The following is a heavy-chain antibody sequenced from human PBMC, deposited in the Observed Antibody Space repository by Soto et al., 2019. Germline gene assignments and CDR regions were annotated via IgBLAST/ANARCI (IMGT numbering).Heavy chain of an antibody. Sequence: QVQLVPSGAEVKKPGSSVKVSCKASGGTFSTYTITWVRQAPGQGLEWMGRIIPIIGIINYAQKFQGRVTITADKLTGTAYMELTRLRSDDTAVYYCAGYPDSHDNDSHASSYPWGQGTLVTVSS. CDR3: AGYPDSHDNDSHASSYP. CDR2: IIPIIGII. CDR1: GGTFSTYT. D-gene: IGHD3-22*01. V-gene: IGHV1-69*02. J-gene: IGHJ5*02.